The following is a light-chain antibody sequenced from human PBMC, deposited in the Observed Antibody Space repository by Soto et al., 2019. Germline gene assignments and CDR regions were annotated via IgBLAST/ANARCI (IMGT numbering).Light chain of an antibody. J-gene: IGKJ4*01. CDR3: QQSYSTPLT. V-gene: IGKV1-39*01. CDR2: AAS. CDR1: QSISSY. Sequence: DIQITQSPSSLSASVGDRVTITCRASQSISSYLNWYQQKPGKAPKLLIYAASSLQSGVPSRFSGSGSGTDFTLTISSLQPEDCATYYCQQSYSTPLTFGGGTKVDIK.